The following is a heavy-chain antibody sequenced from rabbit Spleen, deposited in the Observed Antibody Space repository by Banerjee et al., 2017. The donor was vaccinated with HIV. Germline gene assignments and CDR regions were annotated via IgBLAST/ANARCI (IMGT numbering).Heavy chain of an antibody. CDR2: IATSSSFFT. Sequence: QEQLVESGGGLVQPEGSLTLTCTASGFSFSSSYYMCWVRQAPGKGLEWIACIATSSSFFTYYASWAKGRFTCSKASSTTVTLQMTSLTAADTATYFCARDTGSSFSSYGMDLWGPGTLVTVS. CDR3: ARDTGSSFSSYGMDL. V-gene: IGHV1S45*01. D-gene: IGHD8-1*01. J-gene: IGHJ6*01. CDR1: GFSFSSSYY.